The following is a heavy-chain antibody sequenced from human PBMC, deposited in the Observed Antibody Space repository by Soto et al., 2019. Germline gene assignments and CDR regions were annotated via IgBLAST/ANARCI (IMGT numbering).Heavy chain of an antibody. V-gene: IGHV4-59*01. CDR1: GGSISSYY. CDR3: AREYGMATINY. CDR2: IYYSGST. D-gene: IGHD5-12*01. Sequence: SETLSLTCTVSGGSISSYYWSWIRQPPGKGLEWIGYIYYSGSTNYNPSLKSRVTISVDTSKNQFSLKLSSVTAADTAVYYCAREYGMATINYWGQGTLVTVSS. J-gene: IGHJ4*02.